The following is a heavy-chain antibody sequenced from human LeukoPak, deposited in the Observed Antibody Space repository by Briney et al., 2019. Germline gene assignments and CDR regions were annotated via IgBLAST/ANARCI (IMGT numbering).Heavy chain of an antibody. Sequence: KPGGSLRLSCAASGFTFSDSYMSWIRQAPGKGLEYISYISSSGSTICYADSVKDRFTLSRDNAKNSLSLEMNSLRAEDTAVYYCARGKYSFDYWGQGTLVTVSS. V-gene: IGHV3-11*01. J-gene: IGHJ4*02. CDR2: ISSSGSTI. CDR1: GFTFSDSY. CDR3: ARGKYSFDY.